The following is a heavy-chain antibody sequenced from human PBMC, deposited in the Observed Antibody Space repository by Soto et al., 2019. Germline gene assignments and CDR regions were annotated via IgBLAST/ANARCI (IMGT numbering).Heavy chain of an antibody. CDR1: GFTFSSYE. V-gene: IGHV3-48*03. CDR2: ISYSGSTI. CDR3: ARDYYDGSHYYPDGCDY. Sequence: GGSLRLSCAASGFTFSSYEMNWVRQAPGKGLEWVSYISYSGSTIYYADSVKGRFTISRDNAKNSLYLQMNSLRAEDTAVYYCARDYYDGSHYYPDGCDYWGQGTLVTVSS. D-gene: IGHD3-22*01. J-gene: IGHJ4*02.